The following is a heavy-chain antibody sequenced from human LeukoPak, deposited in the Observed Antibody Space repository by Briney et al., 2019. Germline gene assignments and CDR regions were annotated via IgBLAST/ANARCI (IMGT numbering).Heavy chain of an antibody. CDR3: ATYYYDSSGYLSLFDY. CDR2: IIPIFGTA. J-gene: IGHJ4*02. Sequence: SVKVSCKASGGTFSSYAISWGRQAPGQGLEWMGGIIPIFGTANYAQKFQGRVTITADESTSTAYMELSSLRSEDTAVYYCATYYYDSSGYLSLFDYWGQGTLVTVSS. CDR1: GGTFSSYA. V-gene: IGHV1-69*13. D-gene: IGHD3-22*01.